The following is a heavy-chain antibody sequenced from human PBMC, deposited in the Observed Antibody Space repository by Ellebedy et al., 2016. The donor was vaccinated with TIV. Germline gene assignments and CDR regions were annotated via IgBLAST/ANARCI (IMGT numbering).Heavy chain of an antibody. V-gene: IGHV4-39*07. CDR1: GGSISSSSYY. CDR3: ARVLSSAWLFDY. CDR2: IYYSGST. D-gene: IGHD6-13*01. J-gene: IGHJ4*02. Sequence: SETLSLTCTVSGGSISSSSYYWGWIRQPPGKGLEWIGSIYYSGSTNYNPSLKSRVTISIDTSKHQFSLKLSSVTAADTAVYYCARVLSSAWLFDYWGQGALVTVSS.